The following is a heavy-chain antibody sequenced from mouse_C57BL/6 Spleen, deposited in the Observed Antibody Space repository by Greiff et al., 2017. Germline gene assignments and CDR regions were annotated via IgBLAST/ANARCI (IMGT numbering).Heavy chain of an antibody. V-gene: IGHV1-66*01. CDR3: ARNTAQATWFAY. Sequence: VKLQQSGPELVKPGASVKISCKASGYSFTSYYIHWVKQRPGQGLEWIGWIYPGSGNTKYNEKFKGKATLTADTSSSTAYMQLSSLTSEDSAVYYCARNTAQATWFAYWGQGTLVTVSA. CDR1: GYSFTSYY. CDR2: IYPGSGNT. J-gene: IGHJ3*01. D-gene: IGHD3-2*02.